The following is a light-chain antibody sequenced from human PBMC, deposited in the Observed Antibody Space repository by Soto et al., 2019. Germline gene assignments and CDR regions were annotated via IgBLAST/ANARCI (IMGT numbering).Light chain of an antibody. CDR3: SSYTSSSLYV. CDR1: SSYVGGYNY. V-gene: IGLV2-14*01. CDR2: DVS. Sequence: QSVLTQPASVSGSPGQSITISCTGTSSYVGGYNYVFWYQQHPGKAPKLMIYDVSNRPSGVSNRFSGSKSGNTASLTISGLQAEDEADYYCSSYTSSSLYVFGTGTKVTVL. J-gene: IGLJ1*01.